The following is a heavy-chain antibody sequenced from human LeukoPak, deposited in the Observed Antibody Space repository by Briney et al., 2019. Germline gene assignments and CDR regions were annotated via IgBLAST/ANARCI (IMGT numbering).Heavy chain of an antibody. CDR1: GVSIRSTNW. CDR3: SRESGAFCPSGY. Sequence: SETLSLTCGVSGVSIRSTNWWSWVRQPPGQGLEWIGEISLSGQTNFNPSLNGRVTMSLDESRNQLSLKLTSVTAADTAIYYCSRESGAFCPSGYWGQGTLVIVPP. D-gene: IGHD1-26*01. J-gene: IGHJ4*02. V-gene: IGHV4/OR15-8*02. CDR2: ISLSGQT.